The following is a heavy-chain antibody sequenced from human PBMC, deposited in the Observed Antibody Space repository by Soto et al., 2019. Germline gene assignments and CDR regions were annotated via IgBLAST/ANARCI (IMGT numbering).Heavy chain of an antibody. Sequence: ASVKVSCKASGGTFSSYAISWVRQAPGQGLEWMGGIIPIFGTANYAQKFQGRVTITADESTSTAYMELSSLRSEDTAVYYCASQSGITIFGPLYYYGMDVWGQGTTVTVS. CDR3: ASQSGITIFGPLYYYGMDV. V-gene: IGHV1-69*13. CDR1: GGTFSSYA. D-gene: IGHD3-3*01. CDR2: IIPIFGTA. J-gene: IGHJ6*02.